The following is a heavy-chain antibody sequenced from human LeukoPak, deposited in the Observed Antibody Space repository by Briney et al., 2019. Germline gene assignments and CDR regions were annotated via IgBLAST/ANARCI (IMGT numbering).Heavy chain of an antibody. Sequence: PGRSLRLSCTASGFTFGYYAMSWVRQAPGKGLEWVGFIRSKAYGGTTEYAASVKGRFTISRDDSKSIAYLQMNSLKTEDTAVYYCTRVQGSSTSWGQGTLVTVSS. J-gene: IGHJ4*02. D-gene: IGHD2-2*01. CDR2: IRSKAYGGTT. CDR3: TRVQGSSTS. V-gene: IGHV3-49*04. CDR1: GFTFGYYA.